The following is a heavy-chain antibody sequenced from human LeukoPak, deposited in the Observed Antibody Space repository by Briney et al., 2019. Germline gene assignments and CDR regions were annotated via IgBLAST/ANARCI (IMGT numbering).Heavy chain of an antibody. V-gene: IGHV4-39*01. J-gene: IGHJ4*02. Sequence: SETLSLTCTVSGGSISSSSYYWGWIRHPPGKGLEWIGSIYYSGSTYYDPSLKSRVTISVDTSKNQFSLKLSSVTAADTAVYYCARQGLRFLEWLLTPFDYWGQGTLVTVSS. CDR3: ARQGLRFLEWLLTPFDY. D-gene: IGHD3-3*01. CDR2: IYYSGST. CDR1: GGSISSSSYY.